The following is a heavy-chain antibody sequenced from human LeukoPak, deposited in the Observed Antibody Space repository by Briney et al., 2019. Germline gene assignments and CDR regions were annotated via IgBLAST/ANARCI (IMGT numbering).Heavy chain of an antibody. J-gene: IGHJ4*02. D-gene: IGHD3-22*01. CDR1: GFTFSSYS. Sequence: GGSLRLSCAASGFTFSSYSMTWVRQASGKGLEWVSYISSSSSTIYYADSVKGRFTISRDNAKNSLYLQMNSLRAEDTAVYYCARDYYNSSGYYHFGGNYWGQGTLVTVSS. CDR3: ARDYYNSSGYYHFGGNY. CDR2: ISSSSSTI. V-gene: IGHV3-48*01.